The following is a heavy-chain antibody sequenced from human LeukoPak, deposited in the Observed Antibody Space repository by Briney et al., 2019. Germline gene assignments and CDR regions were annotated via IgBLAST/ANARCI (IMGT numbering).Heavy chain of an antibody. D-gene: IGHD3-22*01. CDR3: ARVLGSGYYYDAFDI. CDR2: ISAYNGNT. J-gene: IGHJ3*02. Sequence: GASVKVSCKASGYTFTSYGISWVRQAPGQGLEWMGWISAYNGNTSYAQKFQGRVTMTRDMSTSTVYMELSSLRSEDTAVYYCARVLGSGYYYDAFDIWGQGTMVTVSS. V-gene: IGHV1-18*01. CDR1: GYTFTSYG.